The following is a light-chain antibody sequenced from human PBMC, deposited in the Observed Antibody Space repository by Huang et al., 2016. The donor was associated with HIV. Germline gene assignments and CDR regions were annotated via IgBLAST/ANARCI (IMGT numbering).Light chain of an antibody. V-gene: IGKV1-NL1*01. CDR1: QGIGNS. J-gene: IGKJ1*01. CDR2: ATS. Sequence: DIQMTQSPSSLSASVGDRVTITCRASQGIGNSLAWYQQKPEKAPRLLLYATSTLESGAPAIFGGSGSGTHYTLTINTLQPEDIASYYCQQYHSLPWTFGQGTKVEIK. CDR3: QQYHSLPWT.